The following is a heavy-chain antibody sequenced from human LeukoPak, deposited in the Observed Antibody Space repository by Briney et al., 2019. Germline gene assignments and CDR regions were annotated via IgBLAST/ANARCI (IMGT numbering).Heavy chain of an antibody. J-gene: IGHJ5*02. V-gene: IGHV3-43D*03. CDR3: AKAGGMAKITGAWFVP. Sequence: GGSLRLSCVGSGFIFDEYAMHWVRQAPGKSPEWVSLISWDGRRTEYAHSVRVRFTISRDNTEKSVYLQMNTLRPEDTAMYYCAKAGGMAKITGAWFVPWGKGSLVPVSS. CDR2: ISWDGRRT. D-gene: IGHD5-12*01. CDR1: GFIFDEYA.